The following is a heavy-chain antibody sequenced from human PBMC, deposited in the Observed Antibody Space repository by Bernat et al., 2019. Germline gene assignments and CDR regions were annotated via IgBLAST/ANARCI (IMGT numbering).Heavy chain of an antibody. D-gene: IGHD3-3*01. J-gene: IGHJ6*02. CDR3: ARGGPYNDFWSGYEGRYYHYAMDV. V-gene: IGHV4-59*01. CDR1: GGSISSSY. CDR2: IHDTGST. Sequence: QLQLQESGSGLVKPSQTLSLTSTVSGGSISSSYWNWIRQPPGKGLEWIGYIHDTGSTNYNPPLKSRVTISLETSKNQFSLKLTPVTAADTDLYYCARGGPYNDFWSGYEGRYYHYAMDVWGQGTTVTVSS.